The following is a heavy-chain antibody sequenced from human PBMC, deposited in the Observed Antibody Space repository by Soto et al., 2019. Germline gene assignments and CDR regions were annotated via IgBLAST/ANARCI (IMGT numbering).Heavy chain of an antibody. CDR2: MYDRGST. CDR3: ARHYGDYFDIFDY. D-gene: IGHD4-17*01. J-gene: IGHJ4*02. Sequence: SETLSLTCTVSGGSISSHYWSWVRQPAGKGLEWIGRMYDRGSTNNNPSLKSRVTMSIDTSKNQFSLRLSSVTAADTAVYYCARHYGDYFDIFDYWGQGTLVTVSS. V-gene: IGHV4-4*07. CDR1: GGSISSHY.